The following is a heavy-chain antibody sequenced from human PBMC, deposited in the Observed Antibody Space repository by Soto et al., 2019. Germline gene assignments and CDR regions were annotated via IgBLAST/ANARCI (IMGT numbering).Heavy chain of an antibody. V-gene: IGHV4-59*01. CDR2: LYYGRSA. Sequence: QVQLQESGPGLVKPSETLSLTCAVSGDSISSYYCMWIRQPPGKGLESIGYLYYGRSANYNPSLKSRVALSVDTSTNQCSLTLSSITAADTAVYYCALRSRAVVPEYCGQGTLVTVSS. D-gene: IGHD3-22*01. J-gene: IGHJ4*02. CDR3: ALRSRAVVPEY. CDR1: GDSISSYY.